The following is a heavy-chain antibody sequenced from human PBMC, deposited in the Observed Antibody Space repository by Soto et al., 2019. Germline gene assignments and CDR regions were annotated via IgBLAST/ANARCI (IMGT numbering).Heavy chain of an antibody. J-gene: IGHJ3*01. V-gene: IGHV3-9*01. CDR2: ISWNSGSI. D-gene: IGHD3-10*01. CDR1: GFTFDDYA. Sequence: DVQLVESGGGLVQPGRSLRLSCAASGFTFDDYAMHWVRQAPGKGLEWVSGISWNSGSIGYADSVKGRFTISRDNAKNSLYLQMNSLRAEDTALYYCAKDLVAMVRGVISTWGQGTMVTVSS. CDR3: AKDLVAMVRGVIST.